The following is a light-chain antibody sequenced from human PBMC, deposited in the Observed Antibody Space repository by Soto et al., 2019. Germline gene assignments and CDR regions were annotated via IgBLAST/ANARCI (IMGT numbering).Light chain of an antibody. CDR3: GTWDSSLSAGVV. CDR2: DNN. V-gene: IGLV1-51*01. Sequence: QAVVTQPPSVSAAPGQKVTISCSGSSSNIGNNYVSWYQQLPGTAPKLLIYDNNKRPSGIPDRFSGSKSGTSATLGITGLXXXXXXDYYCGTWDSSLSAGVVFGGGTKVTVL. CDR1: SSNIGNNY. J-gene: IGLJ2*01.